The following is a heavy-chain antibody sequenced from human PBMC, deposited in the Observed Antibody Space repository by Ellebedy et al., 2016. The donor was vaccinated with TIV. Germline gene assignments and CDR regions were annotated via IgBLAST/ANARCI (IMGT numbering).Heavy chain of an antibody. V-gene: IGHV1-18*01. CDR2: VTAYNRDT. CDR3: ARGAMALS. Sequence: AASVKVSCKASGYSFTSHGITWVRQAPGQGLPWMGWVTAYNRDTYYAQNFQGRVTFTTDTSSSTAYLELRSLTSNDTGVYYWARGAMALSWGQGTLVTVSS. J-gene: IGHJ5*02. D-gene: IGHD5-24*01. CDR1: GYSFTSHG.